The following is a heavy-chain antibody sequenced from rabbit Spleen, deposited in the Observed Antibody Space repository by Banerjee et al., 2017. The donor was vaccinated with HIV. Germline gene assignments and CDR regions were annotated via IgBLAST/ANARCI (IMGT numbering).Heavy chain of an antibody. CDR2: IDPIFGGT. V-gene: IGHV1S7*01. CDR3: VRARPYPFVL. J-gene: IGHJ4*01. D-gene: IGHD1-1*01. CDR1: GFTLSSYY. Sequence: QLVESGGGLVQPGGSLKLSCKASGFTLSSYYMNWVRQAPGKGLEWIGYIDPIFGGTYYAHWVNGRFTISSHNAHNTLYLQLSSLTAADTAPYFCVRARPYPFVLWGPGTLVPVS.